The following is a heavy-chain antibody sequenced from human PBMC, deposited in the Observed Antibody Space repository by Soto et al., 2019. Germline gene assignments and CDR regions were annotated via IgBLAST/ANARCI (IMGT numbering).Heavy chain of an antibody. CDR3: AKGFYYMDV. Sequence: DVQLVESGGGLVQPGRSLRLSCAASGFTFDDYAMHWVRQAPGKGLEWVSGISWNNGNIGYAVSVKGRFTISRDNAKNSLYLQMNSLRGEDTALYYCAKGFYYMDVWGKGTTVTVSS. CDR2: ISWNNGNI. V-gene: IGHV3-9*01. J-gene: IGHJ6*03. CDR1: GFTFDDYA.